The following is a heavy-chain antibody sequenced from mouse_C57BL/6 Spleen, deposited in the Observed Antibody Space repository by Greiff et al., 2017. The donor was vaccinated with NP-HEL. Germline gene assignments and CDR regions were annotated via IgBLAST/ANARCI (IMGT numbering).Heavy chain of an antibody. CDR2: ISSGGSYT. CDR1: GFTFSSYG. V-gene: IGHV5-6*01. J-gene: IGHJ2*01. Sequence: EVHLVESGGDLVKPGGSLKLSCAASGFTFSSYGMSWVRQTPDKRLEWVATISSGGSYTYYPDSVKGRFTISRDNAKNTLYLQMSSLKSEDTAMYYCARLPYDYVFDYWGQGTTLTVSS. D-gene: IGHD2-4*01. CDR3: ARLPYDYVFDY.